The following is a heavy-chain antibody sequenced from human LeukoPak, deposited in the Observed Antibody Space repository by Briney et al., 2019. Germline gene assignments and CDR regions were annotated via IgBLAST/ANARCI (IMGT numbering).Heavy chain of an antibody. CDR2: INHSGST. CDR3: ARGSDYYDSSGYYPAFDC. V-gene: IGHV4-34*01. J-gene: IGHJ4*02. Sequence: KPSETLSLTCAVYGGSFSGYYWSWIRQPPGKGLEWIGEINHSGSTNYNPSLKSRVTVSVDTSKNQFSLKLSSVTAADTAVYYCARGSDYYDSSGYYPAFDCWGQGTLVTVSS. D-gene: IGHD3-22*01. CDR1: GGSFSGYY.